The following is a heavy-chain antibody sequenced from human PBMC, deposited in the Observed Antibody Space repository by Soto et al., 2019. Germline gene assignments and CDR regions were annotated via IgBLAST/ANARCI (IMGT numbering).Heavy chain of an antibody. CDR2: IDPSGGST. J-gene: IGHJ4*02. D-gene: IGHD3-9*01. CDR3: ARDTDYDILTGNPADY. CDR1: GYTFTSYY. Sequence: ASVRVSCKASGYTFTSYYMHWVRQAPGQGLEWMGIIDPSGGSTSYAQKFQGRVTMTRDTSTSTVYMELSSLRSEDTAVYYCARDTDYDILTGNPADYWGQGTLVTVSS. V-gene: IGHV1-46*01.